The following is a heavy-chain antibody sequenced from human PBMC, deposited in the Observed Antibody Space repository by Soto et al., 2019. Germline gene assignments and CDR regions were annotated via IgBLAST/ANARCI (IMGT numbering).Heavy chain of an antibody. J-gene: IGHJ4*02. CDR3: ARVGGVGAPPGADY. D-gene: IGHD1-26*01. CDR2: VIPILSQA. Sequence: ASVKVSCKASGGIFSSYAISWLRQAPGQGLEWLGAVIPILSQAYYAQNLQDRVTITADESTRTTYMELSSLRSEDAAVYFCARVGGVGAPPGADYWGQGTLVTVSS. V-gene: IGHV1-69*13. CDR1: GGIFSSYA.